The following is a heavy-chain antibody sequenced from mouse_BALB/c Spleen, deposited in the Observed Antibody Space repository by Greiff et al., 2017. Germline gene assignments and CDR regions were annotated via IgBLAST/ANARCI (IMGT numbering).Heavy chain of an antibody. V-gene: IGHV3-6*02. CDR2: ISYDGSN. CDR3: ARVAGSSQFDY. Sequence: EVQLQQSGPGLVKPSQSLSLTCSVTGYSITSGYYWNWIRQFPGNKLEWMGYISYDGSNNYNPSLKNRISITRDTSKNQFFLKLNSVTTEDTATYYCARVAGSSQFDYWGQGTTLTVSS. D-gene: IGHD1-1*01. CDR1: GYSITSGYY. J-gene: IGHJ2*01.